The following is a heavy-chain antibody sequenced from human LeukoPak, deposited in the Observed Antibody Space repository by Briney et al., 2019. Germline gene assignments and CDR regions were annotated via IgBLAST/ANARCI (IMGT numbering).Heavy chain of an antibody. CDR3: ARHARKEWELLYFDY. Sequence: SETLSLTCAVYGGSFSGYYWTWIRQPPGKGLEWIGYIYYSGSTNYNPSLKSRVTISVDTSKNQFSLKLSSVTAADTAVYYCARHARKEWELLYFDYWGQGTLVTVSS. CDR2: IYYSGST. D-gene: IGHD1-26*01. V-gene: IGHV4-59*08. CDR1: GGSFSGYY. J-gene: IGHJ4*02.